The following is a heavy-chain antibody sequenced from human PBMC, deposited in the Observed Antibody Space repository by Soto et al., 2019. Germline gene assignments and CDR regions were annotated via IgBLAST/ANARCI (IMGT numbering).Heavy chain of an antibody. D-gene: IGHD2-2*01. CDR2: IYYSGST. J-gene: IGHJ5*02. CDR1: GGSISSSSYY. V-gene: IGHV4-39*01. Sequence: SETLSLTCTVSGGSISSSSYYWGWIRQPPGKGLEWIGSIYYSGSTYYNPSLKSRVTISVDTSKNQFSLKLSSVTAADTAVYYCARHAIQGWFEPWGQGTLVTVSS. CDR3: ARHAIQGWFEP.